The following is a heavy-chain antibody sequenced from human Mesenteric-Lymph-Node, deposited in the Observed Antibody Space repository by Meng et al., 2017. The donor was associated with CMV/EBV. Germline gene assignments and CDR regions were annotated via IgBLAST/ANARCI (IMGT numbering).Heavy chain of an antibody. D-gene: IGHD3-9*01. CDR2: IYYSGRT. CDR1: SSYY. J-gene: IGHJ4*02. Sequence: SSYYWGWIRQPPGKGLECIGSIYYSGRTYSTPSLKCRVTIYGDTPKTQFSLKLSSVTAADTAVYYCARLPTPSYYDILTGWRGSYFDYWGQGTLVTVS. CDR3: ARLPTPSYYDILTGWRGSYFDY. V-gene: IGHV4-39*01.